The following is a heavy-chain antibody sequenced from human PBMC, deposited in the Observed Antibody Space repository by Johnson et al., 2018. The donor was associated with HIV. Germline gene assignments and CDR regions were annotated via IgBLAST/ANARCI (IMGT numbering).Heavy chain of an antibody. CDR2: ISYDGSNK. Sequence: QVQLVESGGGVVQPGRSLRLSCAASGFTFSSYAIHWVRQAPGKGLQWVAIISYDGSNKYYADSVKGRFTISRDSSKNTLYLQMNSLRAEDTAVYYCGRDINYSNYVTDAFDIWGQGTMVIVSS. D-gene: IGHD4-11*01. J-gene: IGHJ3*02. V-gene: IGHV3-30-3*01. CDR1: GFTFSSYA. CDR3: GRDINYSNYVTDAFDI.